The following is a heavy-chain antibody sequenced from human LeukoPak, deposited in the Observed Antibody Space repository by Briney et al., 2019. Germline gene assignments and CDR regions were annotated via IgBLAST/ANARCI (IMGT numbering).Heavy chain of an antibody. CDR3: ARDRDYWDAFDI. CDR2: IYTSGST. D-gene: IGHD3-16*01. V-gene: IGHV4-61*02. CDR1: GASISSSSFY. J-gene: IGHJ3*02. Sequence: SETLSLTCTVSGASISSSSFYWGWIRQPAGKGLEWIGRIYTSGSTNYNPSLKSRVTISVDTSKNQFSLKLSSVTAADTAVYYCARDRDYWDAFDIRGQGTMVTVSS.